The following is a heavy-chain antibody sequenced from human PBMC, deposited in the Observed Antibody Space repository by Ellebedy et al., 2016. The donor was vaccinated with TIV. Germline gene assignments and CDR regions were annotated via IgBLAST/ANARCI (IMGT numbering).Heavy chain of an antibody. CDR2: MSDSGDKT. CDR3: TKDSHGDYGQCYFDA. D-gene: IGHD4/OR15-4a*01. J-gene: IGHJ4*02. V-gene: IGHV3-23*01. Sequence: PGGSLRLSCAASGFTFSTYAMSWVRQAPGKVLEWVAVMSDSGDKTLYADSVKGRFSISRDNSQNRLDLQMTSLRAEDTAVYYCTKDSHGDYGQCYFDAWGQGALVTVSS. CDR1: GFTFSTYA.